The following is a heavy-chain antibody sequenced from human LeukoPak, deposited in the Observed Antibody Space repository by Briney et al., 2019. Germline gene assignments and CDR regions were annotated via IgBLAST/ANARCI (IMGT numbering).Heavy chain of an antibody. D-gene: IGHD3-22*01. CDR1: GGTFSSYA. CDR2: IIPIFGTA. V-gene: IGHV1-69*13. J-gene: IGHJ5*02. CDR3: ARVEGNYYDSSGYYAGPNWFDP. Sequence: SVKVSCKASGGTFSSYAISWVRQAPGQGLEWMGGIIPIFGTANYAQKFQGRVTITADESTSTAYMKLSSLRSEDTAVYYCARVEGNYYDSSGYYAGPNWFDPWGQGTLVTVSS.